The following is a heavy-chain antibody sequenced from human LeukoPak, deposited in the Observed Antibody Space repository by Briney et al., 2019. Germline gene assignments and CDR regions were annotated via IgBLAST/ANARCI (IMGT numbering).Heavy chain of an antibody. J-gene: IGHJ4*02. Sequence: GGSLRLSCATSGFTFNNYGMHWVRQAPGKGLEWVAVISYDGRNIHYPDSVKGRFTISRDISTDTLWLQMDSLRTEDTAVYYCAKGPLRGTAAAIDYWGQGTLVTVSS. D-gene: IGHD2-2*01. CDR3: AKGPLRGTAAAIDY. CDR1: GFTFNNYG. CDR2: ISYDGRNI. V-gene: IGHV3-30*18.